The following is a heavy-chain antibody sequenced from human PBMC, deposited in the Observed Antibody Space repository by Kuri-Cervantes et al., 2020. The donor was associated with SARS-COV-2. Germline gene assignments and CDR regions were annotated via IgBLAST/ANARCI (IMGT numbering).Heavy chain of an antibody. CDR1: GGSISSHF. CDR2: IYYSGST. Sequence: SETLSLTCTVSGGSISSHFWSWIRQPPGKGLEWIGYIYYSGSTNYNPSLKRRFTMSVDMSKTQFSLKLSSVTAADTAVYYCARDPNANHNNWFDPWGQGTLVTVSS. CDR3: ARDPNANHNNWFDP. V-gene: IGHV4-59*11. D-gene: IGHD1-14*01. J-gene: IGHJ5*02.